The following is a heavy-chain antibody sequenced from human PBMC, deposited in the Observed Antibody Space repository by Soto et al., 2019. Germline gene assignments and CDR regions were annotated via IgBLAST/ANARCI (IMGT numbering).Heavy chain of an antibody. CDR3: AKTGIAAADYYYGMDV. V-gene: IGHV3-23*01. CDR1: GFTFSSYA. Sequence: GSLRLSCAASGFTFSSYAMSWVRQAPGKGLEWVSAISGSGGSTYYADSVKGRFTISRDNSKNTLYLQMNSLRAEDTAVYYCAKTGIAAADYYYGMDVWGQGTTVTVSS. J-gene: IGHJ6*02. D-gene: IGHD6-13*01. CDR2: ISGSGGST.